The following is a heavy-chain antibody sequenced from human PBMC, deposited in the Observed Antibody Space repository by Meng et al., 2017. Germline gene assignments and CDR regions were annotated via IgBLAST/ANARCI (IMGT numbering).Heavy chain of an antibody. CDR2: INPNSGGT. CDR1: GYTFTGYY. CDR3: ASRYDSSGSAAFQH. J-gene: IGHJ1*01. Sequence: QVRLVQSGAGVKKPGASVKVPCKASGYTFTGYYMHWVRQAPGQGLEWMGWINPNSGGTNYAQKFQGRVTMTRDTSISTAYMELSRLRSDDTAVYYCASRYDSSGSAAFQHWGQGTLVTVSS. D-gene: IGHD3-22*01. V-gene: IGHV1-2*02.